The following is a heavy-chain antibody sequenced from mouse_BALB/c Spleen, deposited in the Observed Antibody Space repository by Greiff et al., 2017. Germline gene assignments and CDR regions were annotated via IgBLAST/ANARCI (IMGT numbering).Heavy chain of an antibody. D-gene: IGHD2-2*01. J-gene: IGHJ1*01. CDR3: ARSRGYPYWYFDV. Sequence: EVQLVESGGGLVQPGGSRKLSCAASGFTFSSYGMHWVRQAPGKGLEWVAYISSGSSTFYSAYTVNGQCTISRDKPKNTLFLHMTSLRSEDTDMDYCARSRGYPYWYFDVWGAGTTVTVSS. V-gene: IGHV5-17*02. CDR2: ISSGSSTF. CDR1: GFTFSSYG.